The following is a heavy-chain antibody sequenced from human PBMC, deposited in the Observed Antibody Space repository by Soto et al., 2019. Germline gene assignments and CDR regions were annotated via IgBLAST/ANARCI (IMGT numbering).Heavy chain of an antibody. CDR3: ASKRLDFYGLDV. CDR2: IMQDGSDK. J-gene: IGHJ6*02. V-gene: IGHV3-7*01. CDR1: GFSLSTSW. Sequence: EGQLVESGGRLVQPGGSLRLSCTASGFSLSTSWMTWVRQAPGKGLEWVANIMQDGSDKYYVDSVKGRFTISRDNAKNSLYLQMTSLRAEDTAVYYCASKRLDFYGLDVWGQGTTVTVSS.